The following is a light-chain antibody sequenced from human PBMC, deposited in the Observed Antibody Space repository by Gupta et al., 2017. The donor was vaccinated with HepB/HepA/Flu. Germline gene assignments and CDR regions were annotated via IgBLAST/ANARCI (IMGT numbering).Light chain of an antibody. CDR2: GAS. J-gene: IGKJ1*01. CDR1: QSVSSG. Sequence: EIVMTQSPATLSVSPGERATLSCRASQSVSSGVAWYQQKPGQAPRLLIYGASTRATGIPARFSGSGSGTEXTLTISXLQSEDFAVYYCHQYKNWPPWTFGXGTKVEIK. CDR3: HQYKNWPPWT. V-gene: IGKV3-15*01.